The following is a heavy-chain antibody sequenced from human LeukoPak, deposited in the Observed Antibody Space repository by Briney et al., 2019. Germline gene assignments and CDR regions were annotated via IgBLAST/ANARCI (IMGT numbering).Heavy chain of an antibody. J-gene: IGHJ4*02. CDR2: INPNSGGST. D-gene: IGHD5-18*01. V-gene: IGHV1-46*01. Sequence: ASVKVSCKASGYTFTGYYMHWVRQAPGQGLEWMGRINPNSGGSTSYAQKFQGRVTMTRDTSTSTVYMELSSLRSEDTAVYYCARAAVQLWLEQGFDYWGQGTLVTVSS. CDR1: GYTFTGYY. CDR3: ARAAVQLWLEQGFDY.